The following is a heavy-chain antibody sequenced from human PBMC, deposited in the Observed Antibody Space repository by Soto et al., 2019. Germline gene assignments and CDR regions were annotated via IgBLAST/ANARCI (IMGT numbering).Heavy chain of an antibody. V-gene: IGHV1-69*02. Sequence: QVQLVQSGAEVKKPGSSVKVSCKASGGTFSSYTISWVRQAPGQGLEWMGRIIPILGIANYAQKLQGRVTITADKSTSTAYMELSSLRSEDTAVYYCATEYSGYQGGYFDLWGRGTLVTVSS. J-gene: IGHJ2*01. CDR2: IIPILGIA. CDR3: ATEYSGYQGGYFDL. D-gene: IGHD5-12*01. CDR1: GGTFSSYT.